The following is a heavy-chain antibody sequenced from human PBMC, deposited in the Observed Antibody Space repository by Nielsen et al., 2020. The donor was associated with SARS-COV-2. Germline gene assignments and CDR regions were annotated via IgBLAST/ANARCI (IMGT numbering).Heavy chain of an antibody. Sequence: GESLKISCAASGFTFSSYAMSWVRQAPGKGLEWVSAISGSGGSTYYADSVKGRFTISRDNAKNSLYLQMNSLRAEDTAVYYCARGLRGVYYDYVWGSYRYRPADYWGQGTLVTVSS. CDR3: ARGLRGVYYDYVWGSYRYRPADY. J-gene: IGHJ4*02. V-gene: IGHV3-23*01. CDR2: ISGSGGST. D-gene: IGHD3-16*02. CDR1: GFTFSSYA.